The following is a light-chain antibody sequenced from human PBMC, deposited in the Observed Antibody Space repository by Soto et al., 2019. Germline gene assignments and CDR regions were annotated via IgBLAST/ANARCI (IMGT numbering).Light chain of an antibody. CDR1: QSVSSY. V-gene: IGKV3-11*01. CDR2: DAS. J-gene: IGKJ1*01. Sequence: EIVLTQSPATLSLSPGGRATLSCRASQSVSSYLAWYQQKPGQAPRLLIYDASNRATGIPARFSGSVSETDCTLTISSLEPEDFAVYYCQQRSNWPPVWTFGQGTKVEIK. CDR3: QQRSNWPPVWT.